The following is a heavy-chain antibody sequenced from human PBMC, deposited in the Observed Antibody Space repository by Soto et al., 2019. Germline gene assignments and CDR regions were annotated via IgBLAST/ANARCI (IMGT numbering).Heavy chain of an antibody. CDR1: GYTLSSYY. Sequence: ASVKVSCKASGYTLSSYYMHWVRQAPGQGLEWMGIINTSGGSTTYAQKFQGRVTMTRDTSTSTVYMELSSLTSEETAVYYCARASVSGRRFDYWGEGTLVTVSS. CDR2: INTSGGST. V-gene: IGHV1-46*03. J-gene: IGHJ4*02. D-gene: IGHD6-19*01. CDR3: ARASVSGRRFDY.